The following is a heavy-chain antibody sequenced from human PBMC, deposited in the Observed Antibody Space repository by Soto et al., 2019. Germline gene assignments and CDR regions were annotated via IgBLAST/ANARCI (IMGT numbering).Heavy chain of an antibody. CDR1: GYTFTSYA. V-gene: IGHV1-3*01. CDR3: ARDLGTMPWVNYYFDY. J-gene: IGHJ4*02. CDR2: INAGNGNT. Sequence: ASVKVSCKASGYTFTSYAMHWVRQAPGQRLEWMGWINAGNGNTKYSQKFQGRVTITRDTSASTAYMEMSSLRSEDTAVYYCARDLGTMPWVNYYFDYWGQGTLVTVSS. D-gene: IGHD2-2*01.